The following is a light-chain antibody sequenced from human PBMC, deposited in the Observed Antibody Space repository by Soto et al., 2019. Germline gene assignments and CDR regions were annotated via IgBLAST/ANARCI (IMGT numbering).Light chain of an antibody. Sequence: EIVLTQSPGTLSLSPGERATLSCRASQSVSSSYLAWYQHKPGQAPRLLIYGASSRATGIPDRFSGSGSGTDFTLTISRLEPEDFAVYYCQQYGSSPLTFGQGNKLEIK. CDR2: GAS. V-gene: IGKV3-20*01. CDR1: QSVSSSY. J-gene: IGKJ2*01. CDR3: QQYGSSPLT.